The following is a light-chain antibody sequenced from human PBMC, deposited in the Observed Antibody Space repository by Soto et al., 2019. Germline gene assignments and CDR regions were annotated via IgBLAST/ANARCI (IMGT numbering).Light chain of an antibody. CDR1: QSVSSY. Sequence: EIVMTQSPPTLSLSPGERATLSCRASQSVSSYLAWYQQKPGQAPRLLIYDASNRATGITARFSGSGSGTDVTHTISSLEPEDFAVYYCQQRSKWPPTVGAGTKMDIK. CDR2: DAS. J-gene: IGKJ3*01. CDR3: QQRSKWPPT. V-gene: IGKV3-11*01.